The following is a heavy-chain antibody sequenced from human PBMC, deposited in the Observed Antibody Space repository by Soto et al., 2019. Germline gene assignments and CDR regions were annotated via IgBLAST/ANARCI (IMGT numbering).Heavy chain of an antibody. D-gene: IGHD5-12*01. CDR2: IRVYNGDT. J-gene: IGHJ2*01. CDR3: ARGCGNDRHPLDF. CDR1: GYTFTSYG. V-gene: IGHV1-18*01. Sequence: ASVKVSCKAFGYTFTSYGISWVRQAPGQGLEWLGWIRVYNGDTNYAEKLQGRVTVTTDPSANTAYMELRSLRSDDTAVYFCARGCGNDRHPLDFCGRGSLVTGSS.